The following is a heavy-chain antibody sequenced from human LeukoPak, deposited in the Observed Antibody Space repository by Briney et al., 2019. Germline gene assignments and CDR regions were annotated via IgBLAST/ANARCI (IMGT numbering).Heavy chain of an antibody. CDR3: ARADCSSTSCYGRRYYYYGMDV. Sequence: GSVKASCRASGYTFPSYEINGVRRATGQGLDWMGWLNLDSGNTGYAQKFQGRVTMTRNTSISTAYMELSSLRSEDTAVYYCARADCSSTSCYGRRYYYYGMDVWGQGTTVTVSS. V-gene: IGHV1-8*01. D-gene: IGHD2-2*01. CDR2: LNLDSGNT. J-gene: IGHJ6*02. CDR1: GYTFPSYE.